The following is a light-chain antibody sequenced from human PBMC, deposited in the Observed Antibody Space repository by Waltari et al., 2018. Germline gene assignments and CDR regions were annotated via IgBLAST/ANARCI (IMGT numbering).Light chain of an antibody. Sequence: LTQSPGTLSLSPGERATLSCRASQHIGTYLVWYQQKPGQPPRLLMYAASRRATGVADRFSGSGSGTDFSLTISRLEPEDFAVYYCQNHERLPATFGQGTRVEIK. CDR2: AAS. CDR3: QNHERLPAT. CDR1: QHIGTY. J-gene: IGKJ1*01. V-gene: IGKV3-20*01.